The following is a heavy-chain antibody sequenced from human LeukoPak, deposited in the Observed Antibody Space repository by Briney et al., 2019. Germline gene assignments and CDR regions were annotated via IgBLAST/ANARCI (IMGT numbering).Heavy chain of an antibody. CDR3: ARDSVLLWFGDLPYYFDI. CDR1: GFTFNSYA. J-gene: IGHJ4*02. V-gene: IGHV3-23*01. CDR2: ISGSGDYT. Sequence: GGSLRLSCAASGFTFNSYAMSWVRQAPGKGLEWVSAISGSGDYTYYADSVKGRVTISRDNSKNTLYLQMSSLRAEDTAVYYCARDSVLLWFGDLPYYFDIWGQGTLVTVSS. D-gene: IGHD3-10*01.